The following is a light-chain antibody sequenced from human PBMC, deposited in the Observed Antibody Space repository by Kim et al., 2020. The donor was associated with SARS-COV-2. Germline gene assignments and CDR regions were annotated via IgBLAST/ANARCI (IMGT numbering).Light chain of an antibody. CDR2: GAS. J-gene: IGKJ3*01. V-gene: IGKV3-15*01. Sequence: SPVETATTSGRSSHGVGRNLACYQQKPGQAPRRVIYGASTRATGVPARFSGSGYGTEFTLTISSLQSEDFAVYYCQQYNNWPPLTFGPGTKVDIK. CDR1: HGVGRN. CDR3: QQYNNWPPLT.